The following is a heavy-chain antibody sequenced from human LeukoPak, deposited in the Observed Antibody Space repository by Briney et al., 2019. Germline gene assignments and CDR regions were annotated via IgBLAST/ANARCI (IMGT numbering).Heavy chain of an antibody. CDR1: GFTFSGSW. J-gene: IGHJ4*02. V-gene: IGHV3-7*01. D-gene: IGHD4-17*01. CDR3: ASDPAYGALDY. Sequence: PGGSLRLSCVASGFTFSGSWMTWVRQAPGRGLQWLGYISPDGNLKSYVDSVKGRFTISRDNARNSVYLQISSLRVEDTSVYYCASDPAYGALDYWGQGTLVAVSS. CDR2: ISPDGNLK.